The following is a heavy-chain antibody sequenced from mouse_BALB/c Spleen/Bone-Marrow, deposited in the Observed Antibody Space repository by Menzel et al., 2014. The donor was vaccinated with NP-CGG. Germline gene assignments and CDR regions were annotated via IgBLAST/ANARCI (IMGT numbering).Heavy chain of an antibody. CDR2: IWGDGST. J-gene: IGHJ4*01. CDR1: GFSLTGYG. D-gene: IGHD2-4*01. Sequence: VKLVESGPGLVAPSQSLSITCTVSGFSLTGYGVSWVRQPPGRGLEWLGMIWGDGSTDYNSALKSRLSISKDNSKSQVFLKMYSLQTDDTARYYCARDSFLITRALDYWGQGTSVTVSS. V-gene: IGHV2-6-7*01. CDR3: ARDSFLITRALDY.